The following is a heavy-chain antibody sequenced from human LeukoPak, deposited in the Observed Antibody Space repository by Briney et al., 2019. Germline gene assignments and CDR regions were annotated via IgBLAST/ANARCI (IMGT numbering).Heavy chain of an antibody. CDR2: INPNSGGT. CDR1: GYTFTGYY. CDR3: ARGTIVLMVYAVHNWFDP. J-gene: IGHJ5*02. Sequence: GASVKVSCKASGYTFTGYYMHWVRQAPGQELEWMGWINPNSGGTNYAQKFQGRVTMTRDTSISTAYMELSRLRSDDTAVYYCARGTIVLMVYAVHNWFDPWGQGTLVTVSS. V-gene: IGHV1-2*02. D-gene: IGHD2-8*01.